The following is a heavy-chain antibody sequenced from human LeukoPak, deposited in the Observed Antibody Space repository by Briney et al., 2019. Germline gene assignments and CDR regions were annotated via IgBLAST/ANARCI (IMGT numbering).Heavy chain of an antibody. CDR1: GFTFSSYS. J-gene: IGHJ6*04. D-gene: IGHD3-10*01. CDR3: ARDGSGSYYFPYYYYYGMDV. V-gene: IGHV3-21*01. CDR2: ISSSSSYI. Sequence: GGSLRLSCAASGFTFSSYSMNWVRQAPGKGLEWVSSISSSSSYIYYADSVKGRFTISRVNAKNSLYLQMNSLRAEDTAVYYCARDGSGSYYFPYYYYYGMDVWGKGTTVTVSS.